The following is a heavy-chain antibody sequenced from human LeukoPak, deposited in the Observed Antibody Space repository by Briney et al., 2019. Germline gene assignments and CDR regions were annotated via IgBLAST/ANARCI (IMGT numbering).Heavy chain of an antibody. J-gene: IGHJ4*02. V-gene: IGHV3-23*01. CDR3: AKSEGYSGYELFDY. CDR1: GFTFSSYA. CDR2: ISGSGGST. Sequence: PGGSLRLSCAASGFTFSSYAMSWVRQAPGKWLEWVSAISGSGGSTYYADSVKGRFTISRDNSKNTLYLQMNSLRAEDTAVYYCAKSEGYSGYELFDYWGQGTLVTVSS. D-gene: IGHD5-12*01.